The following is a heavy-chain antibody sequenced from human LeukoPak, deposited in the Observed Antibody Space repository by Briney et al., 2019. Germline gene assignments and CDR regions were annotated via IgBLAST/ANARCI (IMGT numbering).Heavy chain of an antibody. D-gene: IGHD2-21*02. Sequence: SETLSFTCTVSGGSISSYHWSWIRQPPGKGLEWIGYIYYSGSTNYNPSLKSRVTISVDTSKNQFSLKLSSVTAADTAVYYCAREAYCGGDCYSGFDYWGQGTLVTVSS. J-gene: IGHJ4*02. CDR2: IYYSGST. V-gene: IGHV4-59*01. CDR1: GGSISSYH. CDR3: AREAYCGGDCYSGFDY.